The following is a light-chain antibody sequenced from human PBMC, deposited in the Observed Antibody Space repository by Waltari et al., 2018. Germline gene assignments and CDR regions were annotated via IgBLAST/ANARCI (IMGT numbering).Light chain of an antibody. Sequence: DLHLTQSPSFLSASVGDRVTITCRASQGISSNLAWYQQKPGKAPKLLIYRASTLQSGVPSRFSGSESGTDFTLTISSLQPEDFATYYCLQLNSYPRTFGQGTKVEVK. CDR1: QGISSN. CDR3: LQLNSYPRT. V-gene: IGKV1-9*01. J-gene: IGKJ1*01. CDR2: RAS.